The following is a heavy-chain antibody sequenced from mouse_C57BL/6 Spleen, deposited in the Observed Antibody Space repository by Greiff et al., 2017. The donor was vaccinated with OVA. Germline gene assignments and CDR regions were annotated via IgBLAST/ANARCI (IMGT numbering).Heavy chain of an antibody. V-gene: IGHV3-6*01. D-gene: IGHD2-10*02. CDR1: GYSITSGYY. CDR2: ISYDGSN. J-gene: IGHJ3*01. Sequence: DVKLVESGPGLVKPSQSLSLTCSVTGYSITSGYYWNCIRQFPGNNLAWMGYISYDGSNNYNPSLKNRITITRDTSKNQFFLKLNSVTTEDTATYYCARGYGNYPFAYWGQGTLVTVSA. CDR3: ARGYGNYPFAY.